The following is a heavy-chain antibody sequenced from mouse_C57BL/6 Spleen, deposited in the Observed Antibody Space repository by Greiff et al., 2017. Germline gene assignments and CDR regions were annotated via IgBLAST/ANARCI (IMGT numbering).Heavy chain of an antibody. J-gene: IGHJ4*01. D-gene: IGHD2-4*01. CDR3: ARRKDYDDAMDY. Sequence: EVQLQQSGPELVKPGASVKISCKASGYTFTDYYMNWVKQSHGKSLEWIGDITPNNGGTSYNQKFKGKATLTVDKSSSTAYMELRSLTSEDSAVYYCARRKDYDDAMDYWGQGTSVTVSS. CDR1: GYTFTDYY. V-gene: IGHV1-26*01. CDR2: ITPNNGGT.